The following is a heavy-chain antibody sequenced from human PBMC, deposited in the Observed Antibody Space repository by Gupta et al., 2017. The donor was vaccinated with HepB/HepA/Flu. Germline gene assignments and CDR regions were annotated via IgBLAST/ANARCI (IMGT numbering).Heavy chain of an antibody. J-gene: IGHJ4*02. CDR1: GFTFSSYG. V-gene: IGHV3-33*01. CDR3: ARDQRGGGSYIDY. D-gene: IGHD1-26*01. CDR2: IWYDGSNK. Sequence: AASGFTFSSYGMHWVRQAPGKGLEWVAVIWYDGSNKYYADSVKGRFIISRDQSKNTLYLQMNSLTVEDTAMYYCARDQRGGGSYIDYWGQGTLVTVSS.